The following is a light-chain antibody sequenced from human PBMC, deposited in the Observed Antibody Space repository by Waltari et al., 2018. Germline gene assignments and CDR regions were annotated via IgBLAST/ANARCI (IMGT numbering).Light chain of an antibody. V-gene: IGKV4-1*01. CDR2: WAS. J-gene: IGKJ2*01. CDR1: HSVLETSANKNY. Sequence: DIVMTQSPDSLAVSLGERATINRKSRHSVLETSANKNYLAWYQQRPGQSPKMLFYWASVREAGVPERLSASGSGTDFTLTINSLQAEDVAVYFCQQYFSGHTFGQGTKLEIK. CDR3: QQYFSGHT.